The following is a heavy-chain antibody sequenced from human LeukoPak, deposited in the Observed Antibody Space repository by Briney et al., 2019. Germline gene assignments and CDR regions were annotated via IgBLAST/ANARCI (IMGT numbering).Heavy chain of an antibody. CDR3: AGSSVIGLDY. D-gene: IGHD4-11*01. CDR2: INHRGST. Sequence: SETLSLTCAVYGGSFSDYYWSWVRQPPGKGLEWIGEINHRGSTNYNPSLKSRVTISVDTSKNQFPLKLTSVTAADTAVYYCAGSSVIGLDYWGQGTLVTVSS. CDR1: GGSFSDYY. J-gene: IGHJ4*02. V-gene: IGHV4-34*01.